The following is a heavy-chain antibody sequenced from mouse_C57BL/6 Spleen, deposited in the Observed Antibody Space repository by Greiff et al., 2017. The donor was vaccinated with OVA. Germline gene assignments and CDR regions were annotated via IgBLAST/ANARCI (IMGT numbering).Heavy chain of an antibody. CDR1: GFTFSDYG. Sequence: EVQLVESGGGLVKPGGSLKLSCAASGFTFSDYGMHWVRQAPEKGLEWVAYISSGSSTIYYADTVKGRFTISRDNAKNTLFLQMTSLRSEDTAMYYCAREDGSKNAMDYWGQGTSVTVSS. V-gene: IGHV5-17*01. D-gene: IGHD1-1*01. CDR3: AREDGSKNAMDY. J-gene: IGHJ4*01. CDR2: ISSGSSTI.